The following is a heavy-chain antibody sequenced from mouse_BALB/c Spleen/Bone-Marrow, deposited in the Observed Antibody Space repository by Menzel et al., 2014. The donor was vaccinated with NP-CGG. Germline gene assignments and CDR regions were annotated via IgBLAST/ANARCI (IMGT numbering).Heavy chain of an antibody. CDR3: SRNYDYDEGAWFTY. J-gene: IGHJ3*01. Sequence: QVQLKQPGAEVVKPGASVKLSCKTSGYTFTNYWIQWVKQRPGQGLGWIGEIFPGTDTSYYNEKFKDKATLTVDTSSSTAYIQLSNLTSEDSAVYFCSRNYDYDEGAWFTYWGQGTLVTVSA. D-gene: IGHD2-4*01. CDR2: IFPGTDTS. CDR1: GYTFTNYW. V-gene: IGHV1S132*01.